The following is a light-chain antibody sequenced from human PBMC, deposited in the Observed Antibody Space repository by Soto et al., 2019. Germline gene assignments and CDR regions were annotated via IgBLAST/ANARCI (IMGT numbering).Light chain of an antibody. CDR3: QAWDSSTVV. Sequence: SYELSQPPSVSVSPGQTAIITCSGDKLGDKYACWYQQKPGQSPVLVIYQSAERPSGIPERFSGSNPGNTATLTISGTQAMDEADYYCQAWDSSTVVFGGGTKLTVL. J-gene: IGLJ2*01. CDR1: KLGDKY. V-gene: IGLV3-1*01. CDR2: QSA.